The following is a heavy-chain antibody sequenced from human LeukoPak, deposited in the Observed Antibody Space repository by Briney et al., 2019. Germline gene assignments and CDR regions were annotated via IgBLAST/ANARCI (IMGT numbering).Heavy chain of an antibody. D-gene: IGHD1-26*01. J-gene: IGHJ6*02. CDR1: GGSISSSSYY. CDR2: IYYSGST. V-gene: IGHV4-39*01. CDR3: ARHGIVGATYYGMDV. Sequence: SETLSLTCTVSGGSISSSSYYWGWIRQPPGKGLEWIGSIYYSGSTYYNPSLKSRVTISVDTSKNQFSLKLSSVTAADTAVYYCARHGIVGATYYGMDVWGQGTTVTVSS.